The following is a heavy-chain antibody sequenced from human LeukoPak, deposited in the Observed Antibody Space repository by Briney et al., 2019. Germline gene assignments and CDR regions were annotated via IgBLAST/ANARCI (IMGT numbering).Heavy chain of an antibody. CDR3: ARYNSGSYNSFDY. CDR2: VNRDGSIT. CDR1: GFTLSSYW. Sequence: GGSLRLSCAVSGFTLSSYWMHWVRHLPGRGLVWVSRVNRDGSITNYADSVKGRFTISRDNAKNTLYLQMNSLRAEDTAVYYCARYNSGSYNSFDYWGQGTPVTASS. J-gene: IGHJ4*02. D-gene: IGHD6-19*01. V-gene: IGHV3-74*01.